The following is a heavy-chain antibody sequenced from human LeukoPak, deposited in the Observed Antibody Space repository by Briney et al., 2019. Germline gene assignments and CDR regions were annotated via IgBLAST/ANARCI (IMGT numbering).Heavy chain of an antibody. D-gene: IGHD3-22*01. CDR1: GFTFSSYW. V-gene: IGHV3-74*01. Sequence: PGGSLRLSCAASGFTFSSYWMHWVRQAPGKGLVWVSRINSDGSSTSYADSVKGRFTISRDNAKNTLYLQMNSLRAEDTAVYYCAIHSNYYDSSGCYYRVYWGRGTLVTVSS. CDR2: INSDGSST. CDR3: AIHSNYYDSSGCYYRVY. J-gene: IGHJ4*02.